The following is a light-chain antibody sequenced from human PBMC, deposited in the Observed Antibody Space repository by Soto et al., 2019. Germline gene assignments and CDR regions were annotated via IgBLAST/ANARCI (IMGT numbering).Light chain of an antibody. CDR2: DDS. Sequence: QSVLTQPASVSGSPGQSIAISCSGTSSDVGGYKSVSWYQQHPGKAPKMMMYDDSDRPLGVSNRFSGSKSGNTASLTISGLHDEDEADYYCSSFTTSSTRVFGTGTKLTVL. CDR1: SSDVGGYKS. J-gene: IGLJ1*01. V-gene: IGLV2-14*03. CDR3: SSFTTSSTRV.